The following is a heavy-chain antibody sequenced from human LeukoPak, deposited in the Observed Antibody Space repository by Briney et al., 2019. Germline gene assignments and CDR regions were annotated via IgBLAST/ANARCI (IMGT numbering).Heavy chain of an antibody. V-gene: IGHV1-69*04. CDR1: GGTFSSYA. Sequence: ASVKVPCKASGGTFSSYAISWVRQAPGQGLEWMGRIIPILGIANYAQKFQGRVTITADKSTSTAYMELSSLRSEDTAVYYCARAPGGYYYDSSSPWYFDLWGRGTLVTVSS. CDR2: IIPILGIA. J-gene: IGHJ2*01. CDR3: ARAPGGYYYDSSSPWYFDL. D-gene: IGHD3-22*01.